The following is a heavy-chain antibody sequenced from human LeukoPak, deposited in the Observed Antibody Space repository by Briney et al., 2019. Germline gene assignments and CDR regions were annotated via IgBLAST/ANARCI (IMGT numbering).Heavy chain of an antibody. CDR1: GYTFTSYG. J-gene: IGHJ4*02. D-gene: IGHD3-9*01. CDR2: ISAYNGNT. CDR3: ARDEGVLRYFDWLLTPASYFDY. Sequence: ASVKVSCKASGYTFTSYGIIWVRQAPGQGLEWMGWISAYNGNTNYAQKLQGRVTMTTDTSTSTAYMELRSLRSDDTAVYYCARDEGVLRYFDWLLTPASYFDYWGQGTLVTVSS. V-gene: IGHV1-18*01.